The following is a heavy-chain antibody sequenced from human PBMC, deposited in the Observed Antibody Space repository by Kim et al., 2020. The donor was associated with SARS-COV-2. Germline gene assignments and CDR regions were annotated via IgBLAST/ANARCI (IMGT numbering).Heavy chain of an antibody. CDR3: ARDPSDYGDYAYYYYYGMDV. CDR1: GGTFSSYA. CDR2: IIPILGIA. V-gene: IGHV1-69*04. Sequence: SVKVSCKASGGTFSSYAISWVRQAPGQGLEWMGRIIPILGIANYAQKFQGRVTITADKSTSTAYMELSSLRSEDTAVYYCARDPSDYGDYAYYYYYGMDVWGQGTTVTVSS. D-gene: IGHD4-17*01. J-gene: IGHJ6*02.